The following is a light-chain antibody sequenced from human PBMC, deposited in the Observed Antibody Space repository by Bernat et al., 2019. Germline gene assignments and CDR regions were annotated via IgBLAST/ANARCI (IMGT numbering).Light chain of an antibody. CDR1: QSVSSSY. V-gene: IGKV3-20*01. CDR2: GAS. J-gene: IGKJ1*01. CDR3: QQFGSSPWT. Sequence: EIVLTQSPGTLSLSPGERATLSCRASQSVSSSYVAWYQQKPGQAPRLPIYGASSRATGIPDRFSGSGSGTDFTLTVSRLEPEDFAVYYCQQFGSSPWTFGQGTKVEIK.